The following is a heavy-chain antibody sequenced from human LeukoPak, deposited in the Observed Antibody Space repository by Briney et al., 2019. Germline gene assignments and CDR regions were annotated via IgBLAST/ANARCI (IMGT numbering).Heavy chain of an antibody. CDR3: AKRGDGGHKSLEY. CDR2: ISYDGSNK. D-gene: IGHD3-16*01. V-gene: IGHV3-30*18. J-gene: IGHJ4*02. Sequence: GGSLRLSCAASGFTFSSYWMSWVRQAPGKGLEWVAVISYDGSNKYYADSVKGRFTISRDNSKNTLYLQMNSLRAEDTAVYYCAKRGDGGHKSLEYWGQGTLVIVSS. CDR1: GFTFSSYW.